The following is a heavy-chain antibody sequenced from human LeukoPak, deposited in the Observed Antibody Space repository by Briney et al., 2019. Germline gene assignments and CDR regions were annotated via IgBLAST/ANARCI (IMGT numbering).Heavy chain of an antibody. D-gene: IGHD3-10*01. CDR3: ARDVIRILRGVITEQGWFDP. J-gene: IGHJ5*02. Sequence: SETLSLTCAVYGGPFSGYYWTWIRQPPGKGLEWIGEINHGGRTNYNPSLKSRVTMSLDTSKKQFSLRLNSVTAADTAVYYCARDVIRILRGVITEQGWFDPWGQGTLVTVSS. V-gene: IGHV4-34*01. CDR2: INHGGRT. CDR1: GGPFSGYY.